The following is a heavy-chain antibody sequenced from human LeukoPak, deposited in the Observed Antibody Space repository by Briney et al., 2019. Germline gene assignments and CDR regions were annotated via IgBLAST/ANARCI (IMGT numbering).Heavy chain of an antibody. CDR1: GGSISSSSYY. J-gene: IGHJ6*03. CDR3: ARLNYYYGSGSSSGYYYYYMDV. V-gene: IGHV4-39*01. CDR2: IYYSGST. Sequence: SETLSLTCTVSGGSISSSSYYWGWIRQPPGKGLEWIGIIYYSGSTYYNPSLKSRVTISVDTSKNQFSLKLSSVTAADTAVYYCARLNYYYGSGSSSGYYYYYMDVWGKGTTVTVPS. D-gene: IGHD3-10*01.